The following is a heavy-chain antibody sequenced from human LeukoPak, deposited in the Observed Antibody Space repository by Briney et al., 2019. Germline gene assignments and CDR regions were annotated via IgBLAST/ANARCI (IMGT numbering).Heavy chain of an antibody. Sequence: GGSLRLSCAASGFTFSKAWMNWVRQAPGKGLEWVGRIQSKTDGGTTDYAAPVKGRFTISRDDSKNTLYLQMNSLKTEDTAVYYCTTDLKDHDFWNSYYGCDYWGQGTLVTVSS. J-gene: IGHJ4*02. CDR2: IQSKTDGGTT. V-gene: IGHV3-15*01. D-gene: IGHD3-3*01. CDR1: GFTFSKAW. CDR3: TTDLKDHDFWNSYYGCDY.